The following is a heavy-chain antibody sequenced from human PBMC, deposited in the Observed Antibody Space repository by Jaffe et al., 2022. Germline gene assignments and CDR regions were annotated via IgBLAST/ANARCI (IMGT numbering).Heavy chain of an antibody. V-gene: IGHV4-59*01. Sequence: QVQLQESGPGLVKPSETLSLTCTVSGDSISSYYWAWIRQPPGKGLEWIGYVSYSGSTNYNPSLRSRVTISVDTSKSQFSLRLTSVTAADTAVYYCARAFGSGTYYYYYYMDVWGKGTTITVSS. J-gene: IGHJ6*03. CDR1: GDSISSYY. CDR3: ARAFGSGTYYYYYYMDV. D-gene: IGHD3-10*01. CDR2: VSYSGST.